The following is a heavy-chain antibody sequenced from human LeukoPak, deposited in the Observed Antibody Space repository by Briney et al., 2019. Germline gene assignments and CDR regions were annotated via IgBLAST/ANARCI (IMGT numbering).Heavy chain of an antibody. CDR3: SKGSDSSAWTLFDN. J-gene: IGHJ4*02. CDR1: GFTFSNYG. CDR2: ISGPGDDT. Sequence: GGSLRLSRAASGFTFSNYGMAWVRQAPGKGLEWVSSISGPGDDTYYADSAKGRFTISRDNSKSTIYLQMNSLRADDTAVYYCSKGSDSSAWTLFDNWGQGSLVTVSS. V-gene: IGHV3-23*01. D-gene: IGHD3-22*01.